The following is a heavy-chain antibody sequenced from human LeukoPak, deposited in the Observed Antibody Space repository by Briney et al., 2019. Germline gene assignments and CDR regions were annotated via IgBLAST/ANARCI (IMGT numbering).Heavy chain of an antibody. CDR2: IYQSGTT. Sequence: SETLSLTCSVSGYSISSGYHWGWIRQPPGKGLEWIGTIYQSGTTYYNPSLKSRVTISVDTSKNQFSLKLSSVTAADTAVYYCARDSSGWGRFDYWGQGTLVTVSS. CDR3: ARDSSGWGRFDY. J-gene: IGHJ4*02. V-gene: IGHV4-38-2*02. CDR1: GYSISSGYH. D-gene: IGHD6-19*01.